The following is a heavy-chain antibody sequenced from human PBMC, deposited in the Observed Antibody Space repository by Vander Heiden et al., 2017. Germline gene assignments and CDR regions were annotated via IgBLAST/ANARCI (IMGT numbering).Heavy chain of an antibody. J-gene: IGHJ6*02. V-gene: IGHV3-53*01. CDR3: ARWMPYFDYGMDV. Sequence: EVQLVESGGGWIQPGGSLSLSCAASGFTIRSNYMRWVRQARGKGLGWVSVIYSGGSTYYAGSVKGRFTISRDNSKNTLYLQMNSMSTEDTAVYYCARWMPYFDYGMDVWGQGTTVTVSS. D-gene: IGHD2-2*01. CDR2: IYSGGST. CDR1: GFTIRSNY.